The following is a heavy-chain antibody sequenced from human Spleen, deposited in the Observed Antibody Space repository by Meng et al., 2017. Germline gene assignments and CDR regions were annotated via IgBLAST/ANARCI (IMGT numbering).Heavy chain of an antibody. CDR3: AKFGGVDYYDSSGRIDS. D-gene: IGHD3-22*01. CDR1: GGSISSSSYY. J-gene: IGHJ4*02. Sequence: SETLSLTCTVSGGSISSSSYYWGWIRQPPGKGLEWIGSIYYSGSTYYNPSLKSRVTISVDTSKNQFSLKLSSVTAADTAVYYCAKFGGVDYYDSSGRIDSWGQGTLVTVSS. V-gene: IGHV4-39*07. CDR2: IYYSGST.